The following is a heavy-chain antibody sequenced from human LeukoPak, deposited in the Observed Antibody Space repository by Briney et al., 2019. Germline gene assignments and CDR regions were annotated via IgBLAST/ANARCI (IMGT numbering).Heavy chain of an antibody. J-gene: IGHJ4*02. D-gene: IGHD3-22*01. CDR2: IIPIFGTA. V-gene: IGHV1-69*13. CDR1: GYTFTGYY. CDR3: ARSYYYDSSGYYRS. Sequence: ASVKVSCKASGYTFTGYYMHWVRQAPGQGLEWMGGIIPIFGTANYAQKFQGRVTITADESTSTAYMELSSLRSEDTAVYYCARSYYYDSSGYYRSWGQGTLVTVSS.